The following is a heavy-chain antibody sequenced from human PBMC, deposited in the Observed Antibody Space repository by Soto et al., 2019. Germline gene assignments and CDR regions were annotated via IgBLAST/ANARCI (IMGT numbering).Heavy chain of an antibody. D-gene: IGHD6-13*01. Sequence: QVQLVQSGAEVKKPGASVKVSCKASGYTFTSYSISWVRQAPGQGLEWMGWISAYNGNTNYVQNLQGRVTMTTDPSTSTAYMEMRSLRSDDTAVYYCARDYEEEQQSGRLDYWGQGTLVTVSS. J-gene: IGHJ4*02. CDR2: ISAYNGNT. CDR1: GYTFTSYS. CDR3: ARDYEEEQQSGRLDY. V-gene: IGHV1-18*01.